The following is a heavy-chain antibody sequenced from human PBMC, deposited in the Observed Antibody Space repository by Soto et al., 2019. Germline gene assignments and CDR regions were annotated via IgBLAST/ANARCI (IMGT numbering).Heavy chain of an antibody. D-gene: IGHD3-16*01. CDR1: GDSITASYSN. CDR2: FYYSGTT. J-gene: IGHJ4*02. Sequence: PSETLALTCTVSGDSITASYSNWAWIRQPPGKGLEWIGTFYYSGTTSQNPPLRSRITISGDTSRNQFSLNLRSVTAADSGVYYWEKWGRDDVRRSDIDHWGKGTLVTVS. V-gene: IGHV4-39*01. CDR3: EKWGRDDVRRSDIDH.